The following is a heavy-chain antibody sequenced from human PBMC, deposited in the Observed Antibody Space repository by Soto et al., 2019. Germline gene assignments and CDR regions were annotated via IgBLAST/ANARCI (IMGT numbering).Heavy chain of an antibody. V-gene: IGHV3-53*01. CDR1: GFTFSDYY. J-gene: IGHJ5*01. Sequence: LRLSCAASGFTFSDYYMNWVRQAPGKGLEWLSLIHSDGNTKYADSVKGRFTISRDSFENTFYLQMNSLRAEDTAVYYCARHVWLESWGQGTLVTVSS. CDR3: ARHVWLES. CDR2: IHSDGNT.